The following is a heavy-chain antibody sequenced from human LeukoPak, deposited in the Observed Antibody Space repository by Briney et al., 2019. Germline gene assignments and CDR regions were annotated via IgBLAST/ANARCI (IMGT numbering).Heavy chain of an antibody. J-gene: IGHJ6*02. CDR2: ISYDGSNK. CDR1: GFTFSSYA. Sequence: GGSLRLSCAASGFTFSSYAMHWVRQAPGKGLEWVAVISYDGSNKYYADSVKGRFTISRDNSKNTLYLQMNSLRAEDTAVYYCARDRTHYYEDYYYYYAMDVWGQGTTVTVSS. CDR3: ARDRTHYYEDYYYYYAMDV. D-gene: IGHD3/OR15-3a*01. V-gene: IGHV3-30-3*01.